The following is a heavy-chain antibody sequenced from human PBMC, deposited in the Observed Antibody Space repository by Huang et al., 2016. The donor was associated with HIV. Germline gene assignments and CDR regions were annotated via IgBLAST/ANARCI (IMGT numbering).Heavy chain of an antibody. Sequence: QLQLQGSGPGLVKPSETLSLTCTVSGGSITSSSYYWGWIRQPPGKGLEWVGSTYYSASTHYHPSLKSRDTVSVNTSKNRCALDLSSVTAADTAVYYWARHCSYYDSSGYTPWDAFDIWGQGTMVTVSS. J-gene: IGHJ3*02. V-gene: IGHV4-39*01. D-gene: IGHD3-22*01. CDR1: GGSITSSSYY. CDR3: ARHCSYYDSSGYTPWDAFDI. CDR2: TYYSAST.